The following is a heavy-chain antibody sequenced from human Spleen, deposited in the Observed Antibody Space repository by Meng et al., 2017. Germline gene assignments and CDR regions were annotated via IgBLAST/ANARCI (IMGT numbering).Heavy chain of an antibody. J-gene: IGHJ4*02. CDR3: ARGGWSLDY. D-gene: IGHD2-15*01. V-gene: IGHV4-59*08. CDR2: IYYSGST. Sequence: QVQLQESGPGLVKPSETLSPTCTVPGGSISSYYWSWIRQPPGKGLEWIGYIYYSGSTNYNPSLKSRVTISVDTSKNQFSLNLSSVTAADTAVYYCARGGWSLDYWGQGTLVTVSS. CDR1: GGSISSYY.